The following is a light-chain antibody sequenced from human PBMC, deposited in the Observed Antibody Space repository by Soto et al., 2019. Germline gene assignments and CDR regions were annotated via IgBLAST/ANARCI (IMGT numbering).Light chain of an antibody. CDR2: RAS. CDR1: QDIDIW. Sequence: DIQMTQSPSTLSASMGDRVTITCRASQDIDIWLAWYQQKPGKAPKFLISRASILESGVPSRFCGSGSGTEFTLTISSLQPYDFATYYCQQYNFYTWTFGQGTKVEIK. J-gene: IGKJ1*01. V-gene: IGKV1-5*03. CDR3: QQYNFYTWT.